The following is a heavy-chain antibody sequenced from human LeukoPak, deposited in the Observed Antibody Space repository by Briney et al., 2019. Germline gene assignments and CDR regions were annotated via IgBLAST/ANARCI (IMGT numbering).Heavy chain of an antibody. J-gene: IGHJ5*02. CDR2: ISYSGST. D-gene: IGHD1-1*01. CDR3: AREGTAGTNLNWFGP. CDR1: GGSISSFY. Sequence: SETLSLTCTVSGGSISSFYWSWIRQPPGKGLEWIGYISYSGSTNFNPSLKSRVTISVDTSKNQFSLKLSSVTAADTAVYYCAREGTAGTNLNWFGPWGQGTLVTVSS. V-gene: IGHV4-59*01.